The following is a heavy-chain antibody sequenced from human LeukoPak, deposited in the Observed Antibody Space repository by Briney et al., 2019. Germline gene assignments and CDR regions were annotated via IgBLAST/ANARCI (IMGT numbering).Heavy chain of an antibody. CDR1: GFTFSDYY. D-gene: IGHD4-23*01. CDR3: ARDPNGGNFPADAFDI. CDR2: ISSSGSTI. V-gene: IGHV3-11*04. J-gene: IGHJ3*02. Sequence: GGSLRLSCAASGFTFSDYYMSWIRQAPGKGLEWVSYISSSGSTIYYADSVKGRFTISRDNAKNSLYLQMNSLRAEDTAVYYCARDPNGGNFPADAFDIWGQGTMVTVSS.